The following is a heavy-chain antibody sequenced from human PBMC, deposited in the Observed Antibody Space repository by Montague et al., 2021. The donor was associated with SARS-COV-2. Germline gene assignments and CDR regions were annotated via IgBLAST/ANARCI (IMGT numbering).Heavy chain of an antibody. CDR3: ARGVSYGSGFLSE. V-gene: IGHV4-31*03. J-gene: IGHJ4*02. CDR2: IYHTGTT. D-gene: IGHD3-10*01. CDR1: GDSLSGSRHF. Sequence: QTRSLPCNVSGDSLSGSRHFWNWIRQHPGKGLEWIGYIYHTGTTHYRPSLKSRATLSVDISQNQFSLKLNSMTAADTAIYYCARGVSYGSGFLSEWGPGTLVIVSS.